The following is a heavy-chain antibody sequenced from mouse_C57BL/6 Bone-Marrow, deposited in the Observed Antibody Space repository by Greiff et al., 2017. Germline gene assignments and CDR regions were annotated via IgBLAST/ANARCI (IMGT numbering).Heavy chain of an antibody. V-gene: IGHV14-4*01. J-gene: IGHJ2*01. CDR1: GFNIKDDY. CDR3: TPSDY. Sequence: EVKLMESGAELVRPGASVKLSCTASGFNIKDDYMHWVKQRPEQGLEWIGWIDPENGDTEYASKVQGKATITADTSSNTAYLQLSSLTSEDTAVYYCTPSDYWGQGTTLTVSS. CDR2: IDPENGDT.